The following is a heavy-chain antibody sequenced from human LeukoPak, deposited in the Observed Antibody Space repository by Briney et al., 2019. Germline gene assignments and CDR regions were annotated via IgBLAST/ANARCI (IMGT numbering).Heavy chain of an antibody. CDR1: GFTFSSYS. J-gene: IGHJ5*02. V-gene: IGHV3-21*01. D-gene: IGHD3-10*01. Sequence: GGSLRLSCAASGFTFSSYSMNWVRQAPGKGLEWVSSISSSSSYIYYADSVKGRFTISRDNAKNSLYLQMNSLRAEDTAVYYCARVRSYYYGSGNNWFDPWGRGTLVTVSS. CDR3: ARVRSYYYGSGNNWFDP. CDR2: ISSSSSYI.